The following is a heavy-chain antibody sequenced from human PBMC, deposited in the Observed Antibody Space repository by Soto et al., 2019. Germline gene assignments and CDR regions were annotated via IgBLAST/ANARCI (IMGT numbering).Heavy chain of an antibody. CDR3: ARAASSRERMDV. CDR1: GGSISSGNW. J-gene: IGHJ6*02. Sequence: TMSPACAVSGGSISSGNWWSWVRQHPGKGLEWIGEIYHSGSTNYNPSLKSRVTISVDKSKNQFSLKLSSVTAADTAVYYCARAASSRERMDVWGQGTTVTVSS. CDR2: IYHSGST. V-gene: IGHV4-4*02. D-gene: IGHD6-13*01.